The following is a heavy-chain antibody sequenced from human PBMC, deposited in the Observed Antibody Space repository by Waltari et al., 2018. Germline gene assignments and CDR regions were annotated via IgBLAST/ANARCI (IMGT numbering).Heavy chain of an antibody. CDR3: ATYIGASLGTAAFDV. D-gene: IGHD5-12*01. CDR2: ISYNGAT. CDR1: VFSITTNRHY. J-gene: IGHJ3*01. Sequence: QLQLQESGPGLVKPSETLSLTCSVSVFSITTNRHYWGWIRQPPGQGLEWIATISYNGATYSSPSLRSRVTIFRDTSKNQLSLKLGSVTAADTAFYYCATYIGASLGTAAFDVWGQGTMVTVSS. V-gene: IGHV4-39*01.